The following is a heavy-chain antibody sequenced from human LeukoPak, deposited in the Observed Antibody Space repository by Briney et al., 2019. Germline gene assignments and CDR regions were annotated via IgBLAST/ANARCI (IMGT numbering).Heavy chain of an antibody. CDR1: GFTFSSYG. J-gene: IGHJ1*01. Sequence: GGSLRLSCAASGFTFSSYGMHWVRQAPGKGPEWVAVIWFDGSNKYYADSVKGRFTISRDNSKNTLYLRMNSLRAEDTAVYYCARDVYGGNSAEYFQHWGQGTLVTVSS. V-gene: IGHV3-33*01. CDR2: IWFDGSNK. D-gene: IGHD4-23*01. CDR3: ARDVYGGNSAEYFQH.